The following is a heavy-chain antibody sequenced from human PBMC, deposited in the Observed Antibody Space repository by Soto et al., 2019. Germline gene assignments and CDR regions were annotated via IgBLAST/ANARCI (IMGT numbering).Heavy chain of an antibody. V-gene: IGHV4-39*01. J-gene: IGHJ4*02. CDR1: GGSISSNNYY. Sequence: SETLSLTCTVSGGSISSNNYYWGWIRQPPGKGLEWIGSISYSGSTYYSPSLKSRVTMSVDTSKNQFSLRLTSVTAADTAVYYCASQNIAPTGIDYWGQGTLVTVSA. CDR2: ISYSGST. D-gene: IGHD6-13*01. CDR3: ASQNIAPTGIDY.